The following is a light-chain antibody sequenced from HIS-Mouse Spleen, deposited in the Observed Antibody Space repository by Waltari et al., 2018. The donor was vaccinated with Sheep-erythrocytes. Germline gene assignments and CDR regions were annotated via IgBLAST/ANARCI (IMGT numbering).Light chain of an antibody. CDR1: SLRSYY. J-gene: IGLJ2*01. CDR2: GKN. CDR3: NSRDSSGNHRVV. V-gene: IGLV3-19*01. Sequence: SSELTQDPAVSVALGQTVRITCQGDSLRSYYASWYQQKPGQAPVLVIYGKNNRPSGFPDRFSGSRSGNAASLTITGAQAEDEADYYCNSRDSSGNHRVVFGGGTKLTVL.